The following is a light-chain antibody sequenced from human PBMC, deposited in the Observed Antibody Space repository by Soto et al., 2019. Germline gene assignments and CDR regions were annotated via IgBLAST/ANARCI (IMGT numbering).Light chain of an antibody. CDR3: SSYTTSNTRQIV. Sequence: QSALTQPASVSGSPGQSITISCTGTSSDVGGYNYVSWYQHHPGKAPKLIIYDVTNRLSGVSNHFSGSKSGNTASLTISGLQPEDEADYYCSSYTTSNTRQIVFGTGTKVTVL. V-gene: IGLV2-14*03. CDR1: SSDVGGYNY. CDR2: DVT. J-gene: IGLJ1*01.